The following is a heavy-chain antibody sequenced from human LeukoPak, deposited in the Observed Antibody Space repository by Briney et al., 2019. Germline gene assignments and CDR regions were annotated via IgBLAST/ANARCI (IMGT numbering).Heavy chain of an antibody. CDR3: ARGALILRYFDWLLDYGMDV. J-gene: IGHJ6*02. CDR2: ISAYNGNT. Sequence: ASVKLSCKASGYTFTSYGISWVRQAPGQGLEWKGWISAYNGNTNFVQKHQGRVTMTTDTTTRTAYMELRCLRSDDAAVYYCARGALILRYFDWLLDYGMDVWGQGTTVTVSS. D-gene: IGHD3-9*01. V-gene: IGHV1-18*01. CDR1: GYTFTSYG.